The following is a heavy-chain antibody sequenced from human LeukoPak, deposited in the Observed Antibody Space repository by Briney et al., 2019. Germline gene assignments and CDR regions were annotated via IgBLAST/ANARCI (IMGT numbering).Heavy chain of an antibody. CDR2: IRSGGDTT. CDR3: AKVRTTYYYDTSECFDY. V-gene: IGHV3-23*01. D-gene: IGHD3-22*01. J-gene: IGHJ4*02. Sequence: GGSLRLSCAASGFSFSCYAMTWVRQAPGKGLEWVSAIRSGGDTTYYADAVKGRFTISRDNSKNTLFLQMNSLRAEDTAVYYCAKVRTTYYYDTSECFDYWGQGTLVTVSS. CDR1: GFSFSCYA.